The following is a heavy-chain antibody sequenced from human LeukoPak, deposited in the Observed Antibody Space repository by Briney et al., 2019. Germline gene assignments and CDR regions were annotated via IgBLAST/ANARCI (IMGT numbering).Heavy chain of an antibody. Sequence: PGGSLRLSCAASGFTFADYAMHWVRQAPGKGLEWVSGISWNSVSVGYADSVKGRFTIFRDNAKNSLYLQMNSLRAEDTALYYCAKAPISGTYYNGGDYFDYWGQGTLTTVSS. J-gene: IGHJ4*02. CDR2: ISWNSVSV. V-gene: IGHV3-9*01. CDR1: GFTFADYA. CDR3: AKAPISGTYYNGGDYFDY. D-gene: IGHD3-10*01.